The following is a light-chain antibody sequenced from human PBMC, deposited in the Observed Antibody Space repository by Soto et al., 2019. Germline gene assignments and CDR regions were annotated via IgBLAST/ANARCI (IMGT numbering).Light chain of an antibody. CDR3: AAWEDSLNFYV. CDR2: SNN. CDR1: SSNIGSNT. Sequence: QSVLTQPHAASGTPGQRVTISCSGSSSNIGSNTVNWYQQLPGTAPKLLIYSNNQRPSGVPDRFSGSKSGTSASLAISGLQSEYEADYYCAAWEDSLNFYVFGTGTQLTVL. V-gene: IGLV1-44*01. J-gene: IGLJ1*01.